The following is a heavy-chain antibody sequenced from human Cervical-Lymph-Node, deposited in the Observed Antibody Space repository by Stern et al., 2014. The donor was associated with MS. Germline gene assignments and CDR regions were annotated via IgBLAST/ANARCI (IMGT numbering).Heavy chain of an antibody. V-gene: IGHV3-48*01. CDR2: IGSSFTT. CDR3: VREAWELLDQ. Sequence: EVQLEESGGGLVQPGGSLRLSCAASGFTFSSYSMTWVRQAPGKGLEWVSYIGSSFTTYYADAVKGRFTISRDNAKSSLYLQMNSLRAGDTAVYYCVREAWELLDQWGQGTLVTVSS. CDR1: GFTFSSYS. J-gene: IGHJ5*02. D-gene: IGHD1-26*01.